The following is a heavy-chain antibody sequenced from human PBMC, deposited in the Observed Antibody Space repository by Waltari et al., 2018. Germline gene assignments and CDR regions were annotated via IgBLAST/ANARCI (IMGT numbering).Heavy chain of an antibody. Sequence: QVQLVQSGSEFQKPGASVKVSCKASEYTFTDYAMNWVRQAPGQGPEWMGWINTKPGKPTYAQGFTGRFVFSLDTSVTTAYLQINTLKAEDTAVYYCARLRASLTGFGPYGMDVWGQGTTVTVSS. CDR2: INTKPGKP. CDR1: EYTFTDYA. V-gene: IGHV7-4-1*02. D-gene: IGHD3-9*01. CDR3: ARLRASLTGFGPYGMDV. J-gene: IGHJ6*01.